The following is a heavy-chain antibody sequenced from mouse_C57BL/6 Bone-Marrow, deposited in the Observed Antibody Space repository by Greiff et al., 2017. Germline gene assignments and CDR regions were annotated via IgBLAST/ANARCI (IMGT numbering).Heavy chain of an antibody. V-gene: IGHV1-52*01. D-gene: IGHD2-3*01. CDR3: ARGEDGYDAMDY. CDR1: GYTFTSYW. J-gene: IGHJ4*01. CDR2: IDPSDSET. Sequence: VQLQQPGAELVRPGSSVKLSCKASGYTFTSYWMHWVKQRPIQGLEWIGNIDPSDSETHYNQKFKDKATLTVDKSSRTAYMQISSQTSEDSAVYDCARGEDGYDAMDYWGQGTSVTVSS.